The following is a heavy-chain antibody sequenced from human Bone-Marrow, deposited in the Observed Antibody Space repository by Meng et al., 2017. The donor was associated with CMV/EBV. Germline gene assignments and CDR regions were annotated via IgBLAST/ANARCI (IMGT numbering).Heavy chain of an antibody. V-gene: IGHV3-49*04. J-gene: IGHJ4*02. CDR2: IRSKAYGGTT. CDR1: GFTFGDYA. Sequence: GESLKISCTASGFTFGDYAMSWVRQAPGKGLEWVGFIRSKAYGGTTEYAASVKGRFTISRDDSKSIAHLQMNSPRAEDTAVYYCAKGEAWATIRILDYWGQGTLVTVSS. D-gene: IGHD5-24*01. CDR3: AKGEAWATIRILDY.